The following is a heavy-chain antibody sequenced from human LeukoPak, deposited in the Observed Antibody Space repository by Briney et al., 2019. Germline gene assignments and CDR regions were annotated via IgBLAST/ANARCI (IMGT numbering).Heavy chain of an antibody. CDR1: GFTFSSYA. D-gene: IGHD2-15*01. Sequence: GGSLRLSCAASGFTFSSYAMSWVRQAPGKGLEWVSAISGSGGSTYYADSVKGRFTISRDNSKNTLYLQMNSLRAEDTAVYYCAKDPPQDIVVVVAATSFDYWGQGTLVTVSS. CDR2: ISGSGGST. CDR3: AKDPPQDIVVVVAATSFDY. V-gene: IGHV3-23*01. J-gene: IGHJ4*02.